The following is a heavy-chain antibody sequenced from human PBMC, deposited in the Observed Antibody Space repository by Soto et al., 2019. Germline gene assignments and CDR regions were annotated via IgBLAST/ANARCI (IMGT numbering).Heavy chain of an antibody. V-gene: IGHV3-7*05. CDR3: ASRYYYDSSGYYFNDAFDI. J-gene: IGHJ3*02. D-gene: IGHD3-22*01. CDR2: IKQDGSEK. Sequence: GGSLRLSCAASGFTFSSYWMSWVRQAPGKGLEWVANIKQDGSEKYYVDPVKGRFTIPRDNAKNSPYLQMNSLRAEDTAVYYCASRYYYDSSGYYFNDAFDIWGQGTMVTVSS. CDR1: GFTFSSYW.